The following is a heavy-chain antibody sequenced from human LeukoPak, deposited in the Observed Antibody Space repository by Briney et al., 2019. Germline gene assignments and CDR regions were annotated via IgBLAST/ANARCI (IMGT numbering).Heavy chain of an antibody. Sequence: SETLSLTCTVSGYSISSGYYWGWIRQPPGKGLEWIGTIYHSGSTYYNPSLKSRVTISVDTSKNQFSLKLTSVTAADTAVYYCARVRGYCSGTICYRYYFDYWGQGTLVTVSS. CDR3: ARVRGYCSGTICYRYYFDY. V-gene: IGHV4-38-2*02. CDR1: GYSISSGYY. CDR2: IYHSGST. D-gene: IGHD2-2*01. J-gene: IGHJ4*02.